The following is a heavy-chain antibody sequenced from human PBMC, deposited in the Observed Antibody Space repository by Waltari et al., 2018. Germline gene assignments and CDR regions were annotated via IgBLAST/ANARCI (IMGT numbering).Heavy chain of an antibody. Sequence: QMQESGPGLVKPSETLSLMCSVPDFSISSGFYWGWLRQSPGKGLEWIGSISDSGTTSYNPSLQSRVTISIDTSKNQFSLKLGSVTAADTAVFYCAREAGSGIDWYHDYWGQGILVTVSS. V-gene: IGHV4-38-2*02. CDR2: ISDSGTT. CDR1: DFSISSGFY. D-gene: IGHD3-9*01. J-gene: IGHJ4*02. CDR3: AREAGSGIDWYHDY.